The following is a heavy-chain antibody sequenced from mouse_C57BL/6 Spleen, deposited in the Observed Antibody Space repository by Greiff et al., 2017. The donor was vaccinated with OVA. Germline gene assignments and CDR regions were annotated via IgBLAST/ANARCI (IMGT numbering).Heavy chain of an antibody. CDR3: ARELTGFDY. CDR1: GFTFSSYA. J-gene: IGHJ2*01. CDR2: ISDGGSYT. V-gene: IGHV5-4*01. D-gene: IGHD4-1*01. Sequence: EVQRVESGGGLVKPGGSLKLSCAASGFTFSSYAMSWVRQTPEKRLEWVATISDGGSYTYYPDNVKGRFTISRDNAKNNLYLQMSHLKSEDTAMYYCARELTGFDYWGQGTTLTVSS.